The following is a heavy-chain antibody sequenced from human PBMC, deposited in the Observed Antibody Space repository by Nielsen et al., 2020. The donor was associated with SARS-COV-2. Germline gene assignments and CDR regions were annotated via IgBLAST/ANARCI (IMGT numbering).Heavy chain of an antibody. CDR2: IYSGGST. CDR1: GGSISSYY. Sequence: ETLSLTCTVSGGSISSYYMSWVRQAPGKGLEWVSVIYSGGSTYYADSVKGRFTISRHNSKNTLYLQMNSLRAEDTAVYYCAREYYYDSSGYYPRAFDIWGQGTMVTVSS. V-gene: IGHV3-53*04. D-gene: IGHD3-22*01. CDR3: AREYYYDSSGYYPRAFDI. J-gene: IGHJ3*02.